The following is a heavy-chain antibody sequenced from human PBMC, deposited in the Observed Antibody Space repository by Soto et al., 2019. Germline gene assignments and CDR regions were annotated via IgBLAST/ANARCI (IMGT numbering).Heavy chain of an antibody. D-gene: IGHD2-15*01. CDR3: ARDSNCSGGSCYSAIRWFDP. J-gene: IGHJ5*02. CDR1: GGSVSSGSYY. V-gene: IGHV4-61*01. Sequence: TSETLSLTCTVSGGSVSSGSYYWSWIRQPPGKGLEWIGYIYYSGSTNYNPSLKSRVTISVDTSKNQFSLKLSSVTAADTAVYYCARDSNCSGGSCYSAIRWFDPWGQGTLVTVSS. CDR2: IYYSGST.